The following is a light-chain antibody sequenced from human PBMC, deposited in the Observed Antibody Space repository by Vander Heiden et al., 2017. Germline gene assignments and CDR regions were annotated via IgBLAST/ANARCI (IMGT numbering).Light chain of an antibody. J-gene: IGLJ2*01. Sequence: QSALTQPAPVSGSPGQSITISCTGTSSDVGSYNLVSWYQQHPGKAPKLMIYEVSKRPSGVSNRFSGSKSGNTASLTISGLQAEDEADYYCCSYAGTHVVFGGGTKLTVL. CDR2: EVS. V-gene: IGLV2-23*02. CDR1: SSDVGSYNL. CDR3: CSYAGTHVV.